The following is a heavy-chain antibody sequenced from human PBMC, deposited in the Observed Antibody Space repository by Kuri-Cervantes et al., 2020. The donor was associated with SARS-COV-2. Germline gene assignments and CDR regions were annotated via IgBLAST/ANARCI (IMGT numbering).Heavy chain of an antibody. CDR3: ARVGEDIVVVPAAIPYYYYYMDV. CDR2: ISAYNGNT. J-gene: IGHJ6*03. Sequence: ASVKVSCKASGYTFTSYGISWVRQAPGQGLEWMGWISAYNGNTNYAQKLQGRVTMTTDTSTSTASMELRSLRSDDTAVYYCARVGEDIVVVPAAIPYYYYYMDVWGKGTTVTVSS. D-gene: IGHD2-2*01. CDR1: GYTFTSYG. V-gene: IGHV1-18*01.